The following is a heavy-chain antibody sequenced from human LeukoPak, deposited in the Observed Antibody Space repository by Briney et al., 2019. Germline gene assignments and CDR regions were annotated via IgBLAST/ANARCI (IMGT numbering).Heavy chain of an antibody. V-gene: IGHV3-11*04. CDR3: ARDGSRSWSLNTWFDP. CDR1: GFTFSDYY. Sequence: GGSLRLSCAASGFTFSDYYMTWIRQAPGKGLERVAYITNSGSILYYADSVKGRFTISRDNAKNSLFLQMNSLRAEDTAVYYCARDGSRSWSLNTWFDPWGQGTRVTVSS. CDR2: ITNSGSIL. J-gene: IGHJ5*02. D-gene: IGHD6-13*01.